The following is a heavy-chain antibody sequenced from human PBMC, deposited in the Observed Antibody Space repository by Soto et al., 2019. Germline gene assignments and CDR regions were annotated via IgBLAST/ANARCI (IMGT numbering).Heavy chain of an antibody. V-gene: IGHV3-74*01. Sequence: EVQLVESGGPLVQPGGSLRLSCAASGFTFTSYWMHWVRQAPGKGLVWVSRINSDESRTTYADSVKGRFTISRDNAKNTLYLQMNSLRAEDTAVYYCAREGRGGDSHFDYWGQGTLVTVSS. D-gene: IGHD2-21*02. CDR3: AREGRGGDSHFDY. J-gene: IGHJ4*02. CDR2: INSDESRT. CDR1: GFTFTSYW.